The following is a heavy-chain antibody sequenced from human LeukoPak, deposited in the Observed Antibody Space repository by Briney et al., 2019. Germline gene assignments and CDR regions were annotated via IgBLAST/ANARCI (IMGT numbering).Heavy chain of an antibody. V-gene: IGHV3-23*01. J-gene: IGHJ4*02. CDR3: AKHLATSGSYPLDY. CDR2: ICGNAACA. CDR1: GFTFTTYG. Sequence: GGSLRLSCAASGFTFTTYGMAWVRQAPGKGLEWVSVICGNAACAFYAESVRGRFTISRDNSKNTLYLQMNSLRAEDTAVYHCAKHLATSGSYPLDYWGQGTPVTVSS. D-gene: IGHD1-14*01.